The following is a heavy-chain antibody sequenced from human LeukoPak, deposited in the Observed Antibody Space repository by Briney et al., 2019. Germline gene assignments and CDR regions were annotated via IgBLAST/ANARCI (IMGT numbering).Heavy chain of an antibody. V-gene: IGHV1-2*02. CDR3: ARDPKSQLLLDY. J-gene: IGHJ4*02. CDR2: INPYSGAI. CDR1: GFTFTDEY. D-gene: IGHD2-2*01. Sequence: GASVKVSCKSSGFTFTDEYIHWVRQAPGQGLEWMGWINPYSGAINYAQEFQGRVTLTRDTSISTAYMELSRLTSGDTAVYYCARDPKSQLLLDYWGQGTLVTVSS.